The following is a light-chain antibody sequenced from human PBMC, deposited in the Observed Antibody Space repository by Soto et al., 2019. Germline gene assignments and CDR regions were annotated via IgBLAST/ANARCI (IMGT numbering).Light chain of an antibody. CDR1: QSVGSN. CDR2: GAS. CDR3: QQYNNWPPVT. J-gene: IGKJ5*01. Sequence: EIVMMQSPATLSVSPGERATLSCRASQSVGSNLAWYQQKPGQAPRLLIYGASTRATGIPARFSGSGSGTEFTLTISSLQSEDFALYYCQQYNNWPPVTFGQGTRLEIK. V-gene: IGKV3-15*01.